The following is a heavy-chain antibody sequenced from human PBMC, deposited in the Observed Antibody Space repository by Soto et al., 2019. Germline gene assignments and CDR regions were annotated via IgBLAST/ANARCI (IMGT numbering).Heavy chain of an antibody. CDR3: ARGHYDSSGYYYYD. J-gene: IGHJ4*02. Sequence: ASVKVSCKASGYTFTGYYMHWVRQAPGQGLEWMGWINPNSGGTNYAQKFQGWVTMTRDTSISTAYMELSRLRSDDTAVYYCARGHYDSSGYYYYDWGQGTLVTVSS. CDR1: GYTFTGYY. CDR2: INPNSGGT. D-gene: IGHD3-22*01. V-gene: IGHV1-2*04.